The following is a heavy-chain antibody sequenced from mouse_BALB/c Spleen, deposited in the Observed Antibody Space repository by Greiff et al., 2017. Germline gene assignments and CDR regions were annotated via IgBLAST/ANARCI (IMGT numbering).Heavy chain of an antibody. CDR2: IWAGGST. J-gene: IGHJ4*01. V-gene: IGHV2-9*02. CDR1: GFSLTSYG. Sequence: QVQLKESGPGLVAPSQSLSITCTVSGFSLTSYGVHWVRQPPGKGLEWLGVIWAGGSTNYNSALMSRLSISKDNSKSQVFLKMNSLQTDDTAMYYCAKYGNYRAMDYWGQGTSVTVSS. CDR3: AKYGNYRAMDY. D-gene: IGHD2-10*02.